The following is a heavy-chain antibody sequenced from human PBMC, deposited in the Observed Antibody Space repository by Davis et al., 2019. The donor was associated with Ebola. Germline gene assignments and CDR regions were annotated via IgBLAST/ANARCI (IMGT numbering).Heavy chain of an antibody. CDR1: GFTFSDYY. D-gene: IGHD4-17*01. V-gene: IGHV3-11*04. J-gene: IGHJ4*02. Sequence: PGGSLRLSCAASGFTFSDYYMSWIRQAPGKGLEWVSYISSSSSTIYYADSVKGRFTISRDNAKNSLYLQMNSLRAEDTAVYYCARVQNYGDYVGGADYWGQGTLVTVSS. CDR3: ARVQNYGDYVGGADY. CDR2: ISSSSSTI.